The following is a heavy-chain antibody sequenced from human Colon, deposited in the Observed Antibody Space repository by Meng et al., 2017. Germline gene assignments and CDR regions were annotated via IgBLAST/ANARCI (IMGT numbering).Heavy chain of an antibody. J-gene: IGHJ4*02. CDR1: GGSISSNW. CDR3: ARYISILGQRGVDY. D-gene: IGHD3/OR15-3a*01. Sequence: QVQLQESGPGLVKPSGNWSLTCAVSGGSISSNWWSWVRQPPGKGLEWIGEFFHTGRTNYDPSLKSRVTISVDKSNNQFSLKLTSVTAADTAVYYCARYISILGQRGVDYWGQGTLVTVSS. V-gene: IGHV4-4*02. CDR2: FFHTGRT.